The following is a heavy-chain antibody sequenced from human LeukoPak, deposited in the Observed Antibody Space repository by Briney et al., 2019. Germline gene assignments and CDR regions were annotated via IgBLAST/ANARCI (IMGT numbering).Heavy chain of an antibody. Sequence: ASVKVSCKAPGYTFTGYYMHWVRQAPGQGLEWMGWINPNRGGTNYAQKFQGRVTMTRDTSISTDHMGLSRVTSDEPTVYYCARDSEFVRAGSSAPGVWFDPWGQGTLVTVSS. CDR2: INPNRGGT. V-gene: IGHV1-2*02. CDR3: ARDSEFVRAGSSAPGVWFDP. D-gene: IGHD3-10*01. J-gene: IGHJ5*02. CDR1: GYTFTGYY.